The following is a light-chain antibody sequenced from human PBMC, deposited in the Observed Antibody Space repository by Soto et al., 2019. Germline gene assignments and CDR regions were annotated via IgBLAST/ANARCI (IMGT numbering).Light chain of an antibody. CDR2: GAS. CDR1: QSVSSSY. Sequence: IVLKQSPATLSLSTGERATLSFRASQSVSSSYLAWYQQKPGQAPRLLIYGASSRATGIPDRFSGSGSGTDFTLTISSLAPEDFAVYYCQQRSNWITFGQGTRLEIK. V-gene: IGKV3D-20*02. CDR3: QQRSNWIT. J-gene: IGKJ5*01.